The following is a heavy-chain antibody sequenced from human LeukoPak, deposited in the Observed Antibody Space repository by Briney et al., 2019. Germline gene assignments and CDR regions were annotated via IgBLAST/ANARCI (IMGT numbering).Heavy chain of an antibody. CDR1: GGSISSSSYY. D-gene: IGHD3-3*01. V-gene: IGHV4-39*01. CDR2: IYYSGST. CDR3: ARRITIFGVVIMGVDWFDP. J-gene: IGHJ5*02. Sequence: SETLSLTRTVSGGSISSSSYYWGWIRQPPGKGLEWIGSIYYSGSTYYNPSLKSRVTISVDTSKNQFSLKLSSVTAADTAVYYCARRITIFGVVIMGVDWFDPWGQGTLVTVSS.